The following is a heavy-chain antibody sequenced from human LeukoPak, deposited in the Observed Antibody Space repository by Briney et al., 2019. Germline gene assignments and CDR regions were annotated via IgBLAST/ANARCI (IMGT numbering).Heavy chain of an antibody. J-gene: IGHJ5*02. V-gene: IGHV4-39*01. CDR3: ARSGSYPPWALNWFDP. D-gene: IGHD3-10*01. CDR1: RDSIISSSFL. Sequence: PLETLSLTCTVSRDSIISSSFLWGWVRQPPGKGLEWLGSIFFRGTTYYNPSLKSRVTTSVDTAKSQLFLSLRSVTAADAAVYYCARSGSYPPWALNWFDPWGPGTLVTVSS. CDR2: IFFRGTT.